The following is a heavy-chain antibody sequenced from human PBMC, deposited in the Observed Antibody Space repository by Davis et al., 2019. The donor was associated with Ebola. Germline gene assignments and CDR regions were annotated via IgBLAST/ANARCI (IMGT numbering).Heavy chain of an antibody. CDR3: ARDDSPDPY. CDR2: VRSNAYGMTT. D-gene: IGHD3-22*01. V-gene: IGHV3-49*02. Sequence: GESLKISCSASGFTFGYYSMSWVRQAPGKGLEWLGFVRSNAYGMTTEYAASVEGRFTISRDDSKSIAYLQMSSLKIEDTALYYCARDDSPDPYWGQGTLVTVSS. CDR1: GFTFGYYS. J-gene: IGHJ4*02.